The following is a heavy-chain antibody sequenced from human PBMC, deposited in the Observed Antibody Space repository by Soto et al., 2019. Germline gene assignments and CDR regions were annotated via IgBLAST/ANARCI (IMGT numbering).Heavy chain of an antibody. D-gene: IGHD3-16*02. CDR2: ISYDGSNK. CDR3: AKDFTWGSYRYSYYFDY. Sequence: VQLVESGGGVVQPGRSLRLSCAASGFTFSSYGMHWVRQAPGKGLEWVAVISYDGSNKYYADSVKGRFTISRDNSKNTLYLQMNSLRAEDTAVYYCAKDFTWGSYRYSYYFDYWGQGTLVTVSS. CDR1: GFTFSSYG. V-gene: IGHV3-30*18. J-gene: IGHJ4*02.